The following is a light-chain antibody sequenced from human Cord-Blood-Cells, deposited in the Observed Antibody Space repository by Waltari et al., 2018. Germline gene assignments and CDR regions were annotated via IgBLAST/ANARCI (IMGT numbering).Light chain of an antibody. Sequence: EIVLTQSPATLSLSPGERATLPCRASQSVSSYLAWYQQKPGQPPRLLIYDAANRATGIPARFSGSGAGTDFTLTISSLQPEEFAVYYCQQRSNWPWTFGQGTKVEIK. V-gene: IGKV3-11*01. CDR1: QSVSSY. CDR2: DAA. CDR3: QQRSNWPWT. J-gene: IGKJ1*01.